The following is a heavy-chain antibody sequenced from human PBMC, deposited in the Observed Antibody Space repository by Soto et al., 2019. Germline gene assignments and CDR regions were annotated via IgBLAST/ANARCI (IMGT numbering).Heavy chain of an antibody. J-gene: IGHJ4*02. CDR1: GGSISSSNW. Sequence: SETLSLTCAVSGGSISSSNWWSWVRQPPGKGLEWIGEIYHSGSTNYNPSLKSRVTISVDKSKNHFSLKRSSVTAADTAVYYCAREMRYSGYDYFDYWGQGTLVTVSS. CDR3: AREMRYSGYDYFDY. V-gene: IGHV4-4*02. D-gene: IGHD5-12*01. CDR2: IYHSGST.